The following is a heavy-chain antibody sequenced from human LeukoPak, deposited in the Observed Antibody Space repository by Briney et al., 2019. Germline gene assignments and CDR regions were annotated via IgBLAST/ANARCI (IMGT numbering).Heavy chain of an antibody. CDR2: VSGGGAGT. Sequence: GVSGGGAGTFYADSVRGRFTISRDDSKNTLLLQMNSLRVGDTAVFYCAKSAHYFDISYSDCWGQGTLVTVSP. J-gene: IGHJ4*02. D-gene: IGHD3-22*01. CDR3: AKSAHYFDISYSDC. V-gene: IGHV3-23*01.